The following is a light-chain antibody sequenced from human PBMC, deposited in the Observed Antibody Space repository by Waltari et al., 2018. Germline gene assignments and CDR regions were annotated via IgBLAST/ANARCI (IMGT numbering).Light chain of an antibody. CDR2: EVN. CDR3: SSYTSSSSL. J-gene: IGLJ2*01. Sequence: QSALTQPASVSGSPGQSITISCTGSSSDVGDYNYVSWYQQHPGKAPRLMFYEVNNRASGVAVRFYGSKSGNTASLTISGLQAEDEADYYCSSYTSSSSLFGGGTKLTVL. V-gene: IGLV2-14*01. CDR1: SSDVGDYNY.